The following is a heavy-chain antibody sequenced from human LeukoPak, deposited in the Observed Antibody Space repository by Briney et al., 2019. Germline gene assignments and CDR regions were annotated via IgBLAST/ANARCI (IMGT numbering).Heavy chain of an antibody. CDR3: ATRAMGTKSIDY. J-gene: IGHJ4*02. CDR1: GGSISRSSYW. CDR2: IHYGGTT. V-gene: IGHV4-39*01. D-gene: IGHD1-7*01. Sequence: SETLSLTCTVPGGSISRSSYWWDWIRQPPGKGLEWIGSIHYGGTTYYNPSLKSRVTVSVDTSKMQFSLKLSSVTAADTAVYYCATRAMGTKSIDYWGQGTLVTVSS.